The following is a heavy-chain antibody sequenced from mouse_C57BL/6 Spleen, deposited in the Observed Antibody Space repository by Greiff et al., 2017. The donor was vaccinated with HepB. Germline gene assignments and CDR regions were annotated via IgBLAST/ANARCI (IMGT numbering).Heavy chain of an antibody. CDR1: GYTFTSYW. CDR3: ARERIYYDYDAWFAY. V-gene: IGHV1-61*01. Sequence: QVQLQQPGAELVRPGSSVKLSCKASGYTFTSYWMDWVKQRPGQGLEWIGNIYPSDSETHYNQKFKDKATLAVDKSSSTAYMQLSSLTAEDSAVYYGARERIYYDYDAWFAYWGQGTLVTVSA. D-gene: IGHD2-4*01. J-gene: IGHJ3*01. CDR2: IYPSDSET.